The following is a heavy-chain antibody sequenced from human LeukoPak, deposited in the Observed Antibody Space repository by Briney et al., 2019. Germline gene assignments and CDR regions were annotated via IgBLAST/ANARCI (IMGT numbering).Heavy chain of an antibody. D-gene: IGHD6-19*01. V-gene: IGHV1-69*13. CDR3: ARDGGIAVAGTGNWFDP. CDR1: GGTFSSYA. J-gene: IGHJ5*02. CDR2: IIPIFGTA. Sequence: SVKVSCKASGGTFSSYAISWVRQAPGQGLEWMGGIIPIFGTANYAQKFQGRVTITADESTSTAYMELSSLRSEDTAVYYCARDGGIAVAGTGNWFDPWGQGTLVTVSS.